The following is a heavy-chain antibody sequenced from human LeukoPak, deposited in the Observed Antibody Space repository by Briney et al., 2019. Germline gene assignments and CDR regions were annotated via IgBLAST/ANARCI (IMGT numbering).Heavy chain of an antibody. V-gene: IGHV3-30*04. D-gene: IGHD2-15*01. CDR2: ISYDGSNK. CDR1: GFTFSSYA. CDR3: ARESEIVLGYIVVVVAAPPDY. J-gene: IGHJ4*02. Sequence: PGGSLRLSCAASGFTFSSYAMHWVRQAPGKGLEWVAVISYDGSNKYYADSVKGRFTISRDNSKNTLYLQMNSLRPEDTAVYYCARESEIVLGYIVVVVAAPPDYWGQGTLVTVSS.